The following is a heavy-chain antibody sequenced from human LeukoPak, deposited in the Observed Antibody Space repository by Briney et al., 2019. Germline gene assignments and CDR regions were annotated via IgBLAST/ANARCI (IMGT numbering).Heavy chain of an antibody. CDR3: ARVDRSIVGATGAEYFQH. V-gene: IGHV3-21*01. J-gene: IGHJ1*01. CDR2: IGSTSSNI. D-gene: IGHD1-26*01. Sequence: GGSLRLSCTGSGFTFSTYTMNWVRQAPGKGLEWVASIGSTSSNINYADFVKGRFTISRDNAKNTLYLQMNSLRAEDTAVYYCARVDRSIVGATGAEYFQHWGQGTLVTVSS. CDR1: GFTFSTYT.